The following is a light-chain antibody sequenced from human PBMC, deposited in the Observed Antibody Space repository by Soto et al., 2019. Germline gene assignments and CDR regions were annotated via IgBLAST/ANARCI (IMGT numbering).Light chain of an antibody. V-gene: IGKV1-27*01. J-gene: IGKJ3*01. CDR1: QGISNY. CDR2: AAS. CDR3: QKYESDPFT. Sequence: DIQMTQSPSSLSASVGDRVTITCRASQGISNYLAWYQQKPGKLPNLLIYAASTLQSGVPSRFRGRGSRTDFTLSISRLQPEDVATYSCQKYESDPFTFCPGTKVEIK.